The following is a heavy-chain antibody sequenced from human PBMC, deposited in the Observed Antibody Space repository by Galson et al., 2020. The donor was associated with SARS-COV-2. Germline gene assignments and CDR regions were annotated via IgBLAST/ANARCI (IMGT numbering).Heavy chain of an antibody. CDR2: INPNSGGT. Sequence: ASVKVSCKASGYTFTGYYMHWVRQAPGQGLEWMGWINPNSGGTNYAQKFQGWVTMTRDTSISTAYMELSRLRSDDTAVYYCARDRESSIAAPALRGAAFDIWGQGTMVTVSS. CDR1: GYTFTGYY. D-gene: IGHD6-6*01. J-gene: IGHJ3*02. V-gene: IGHV1-2*04. CDR3: ARDRESSIAAPALRGAAFDI.